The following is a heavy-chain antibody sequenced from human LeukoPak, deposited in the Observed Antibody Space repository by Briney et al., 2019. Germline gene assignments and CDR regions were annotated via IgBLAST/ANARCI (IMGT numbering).Heavy chain of an antibody. CDR3: VRVETYYYGSGSPEAFDI. CDR2: IIPIFGTA. J-gene: IGHJ3*02. Sequence: SVKVSCKASGGTFSSYAISWVRQAPGQGLEWMGGIIPIFGTANYAQKFQGRVTITADESTSTAYMELSSLRSEDTAVYYCVRVETYYYGSGSPEAFDIWGQGTMVTVSS. D-gene: IGHD3-10*01. CDR1: GGTFSSYA. V-gene: IGHV1-69*13.